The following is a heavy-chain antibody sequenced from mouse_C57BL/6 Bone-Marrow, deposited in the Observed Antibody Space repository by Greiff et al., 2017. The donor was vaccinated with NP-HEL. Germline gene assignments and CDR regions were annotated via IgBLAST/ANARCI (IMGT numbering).Heavy chain of an antibody. Sequence: QVQLQQSGAELARPGASVKLSCKASGYTFTSYGISWVKQRTGQGLEWIGEIYPRSGNHYYNEKFKGKATLTADKSSSTEYMELRSLTSEDSAVYFCSRWRGMVTRMDYWCQGTAVTVSS. CDR2: IYPRSGNH. J-gene: IGHJ4*01. V-gene: IGHV1-81*01. D-gene: IGHD2-2*01. CDR1: GYTFTSYG. CDR3: SRWRGMVTRMDY.